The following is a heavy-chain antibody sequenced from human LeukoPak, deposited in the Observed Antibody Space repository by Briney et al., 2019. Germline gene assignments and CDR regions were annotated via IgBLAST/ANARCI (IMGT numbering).Heavy chain of an antibody. J-gene: IGHJ4*02. CDR1: AFTFSSYW. Sequence: QPGGSLRLSCAASAFTFSSYWMHWVRQAPGKGLVWVSRINTDGSSTDYADSVKGRFTISRDNAKNSLYLQMNSLRAEDTAVYYCARAVAGNFDYWGQGTLVTVSS. CDR2: INTDGSST. V-gene: IGHV3-74*01. CDR3: ARAVAGNFDY. D-gene: IGHD6-19*01.